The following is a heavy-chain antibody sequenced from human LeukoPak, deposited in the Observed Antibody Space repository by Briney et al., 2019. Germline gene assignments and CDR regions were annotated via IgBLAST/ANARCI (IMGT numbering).Heavy chain of an antibody. CDR2: INPSGGST. Sequence: ASVNVSCKASGYTFTSYYMHWVRQAPGQGLEWMGIINPSGGSTSYAQKFQGRVTMTRDTSTSTVYMELSSLRSEDTAVYYCASGYSNYVLDYWGQGTLVTVSS. V-gene: IGHV1-46*01. J-gene: IGHJ4*02. D-gene: IGHD4-11*01. CDR1: GYTFTSYY. CDR3: ASGYSNYVLDY.